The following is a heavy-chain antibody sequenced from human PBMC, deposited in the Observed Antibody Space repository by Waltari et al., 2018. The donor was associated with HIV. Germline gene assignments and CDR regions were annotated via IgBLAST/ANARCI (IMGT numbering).Heavy chain of an antibody. CDR2: IHNSGST. CDR3: ARSGYSYVTDY. Sequence: QLQLQESGPGLVKPSETLSLTCTVSGGSISSSSYYWGWIRQPPGKGLEWIGSIHNSGSTYYSPSLESRVTISVDTAKNQFSLKLSSVTAADTAVYFCARSGYSYVTDYWGQGSLVTVSS. V-gene: IGHV4-39*01. CDR1: GGSISSSSYY. J-gene: IGHJ4*02. D-gene: IGHD5-18*01.